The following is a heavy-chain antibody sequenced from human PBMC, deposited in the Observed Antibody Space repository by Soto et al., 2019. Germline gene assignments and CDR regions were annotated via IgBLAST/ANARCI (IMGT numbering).Heavy chain of an antibody. Sequence: GGSLRLSCAASGFTFSSYDMHWVRQATGKGLEWVSAIGTAGDTYYPGSGKGRFTISRENAKNSLYLQMNSLRAEDTAVYYCARANFWSGYYPTFDYWGQGTLVTVSS. J-gene: IGHJ4*02. V-gene: IGHV3-13*01. CDR1: GFTFSSYD. CDR3: ARANFWSGYYPTFDY. D-gene: IGHD3-3*01. CDR2: IGTAGDT.